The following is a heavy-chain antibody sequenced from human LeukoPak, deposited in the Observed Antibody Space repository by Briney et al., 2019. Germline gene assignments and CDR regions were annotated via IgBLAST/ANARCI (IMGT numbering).Heavy chain of an antibody. CDR2: IIPIFGTA. Sequence: SVTVSCKASGGTFSSYAISWVRQAPGQGLEWMGGIIPIFGTANYAQKCQGRVTITADESTSTAYMELSSLRSEDTAVYYCARARVSEGYCSSTSCYPYYYYGMDVWGQGTTVTVSS. D-gene: IGHD2-2*01. CDR1: GGTFSSYA. CDR3: ARARVSEGYCSSTSCYPYYYYGMDV. V-gene: IGHV1-69*13. J-gene: IGHJ6*02.